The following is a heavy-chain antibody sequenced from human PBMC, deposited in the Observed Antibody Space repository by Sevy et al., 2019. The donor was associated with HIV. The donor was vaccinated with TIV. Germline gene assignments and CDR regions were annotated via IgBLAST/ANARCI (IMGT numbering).Heavy chain of an antibody. J-gene: IGHJ4*02. CDR3: ATYYYGSGSYSYVDD. D-gene: IGHD3-10*01. CDR2: IYYSGST. V-gene: IGHV4-59*01. Sequence: LSLTCTVSGGSISSYYWSWIRQPPGKGLEWIGYIYYSGSTNYNPSLKSRVTISVDTSKNQFSLKLSSVTAADTAVYYCATYYYGSGSYSYVDDWVQGTLVTVSS. CDR1: GGSISSYY.